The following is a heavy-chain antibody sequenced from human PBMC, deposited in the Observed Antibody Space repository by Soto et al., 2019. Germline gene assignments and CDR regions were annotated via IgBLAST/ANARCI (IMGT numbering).Heavy chain of an antibody. CDR3: ARYYGAGSYFFDH. CDR1: GVSVSSNY. D-gene: IGHD3-10*01. V-gene: IGHV3-53*01. Sequence: EVQLVESGGGLSHPGGSLRLSCVGSGVSVSSNYMAWVRQAPGKGLEWVAVMYSDGRTYYADSLKGRFTISRDDSKNSLYFQMNSLRAEDTAVYYCARYYGAGSYFFDHWGQGALVTVSS. J-gene: IGHJ4*02. CDR2: MYSDGRT.